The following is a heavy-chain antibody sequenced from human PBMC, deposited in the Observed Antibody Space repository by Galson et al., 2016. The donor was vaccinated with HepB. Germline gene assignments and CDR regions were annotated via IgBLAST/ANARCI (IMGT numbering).Heavy chain of an antibody. J-gene: IGHJ4*02. CDR3: AKGAYDIMSGDYTGDY. D-gene: IGHD3-9*01. V-gene: IGHV3-23*01. CDR1: GFTFKNHA. CDR2: ISASGGNT. Sequence: SLRLSCAASGFTFKNHAMTWVRQAPGKGLEWVSSISASGGNTYYADSVKGRFSVSRDSSRNMVFLQMNSLRAEDTAVFYCAKGAYDIMSGDYTGDYWGQGTLVTVSS.